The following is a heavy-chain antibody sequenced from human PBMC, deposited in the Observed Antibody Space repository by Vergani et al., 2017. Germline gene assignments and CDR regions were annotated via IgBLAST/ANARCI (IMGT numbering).Heavy chain of an antibody. D-gene: IGHD6-6*01. CDR3: ARSPDWRIAARVFDP. J-gene: IGHJ5*02. CDR1: GFTFSSYA. V-gene: IGHV4-59*13. Sequence: VQLVESGGGLVQPGGSLRLSCAASGFTFSSYALSWIRQPPGKGLGWIGYVYYSGSTNYNPSLKSRVTISVDTSKNQFSLRLSSVTAADTAVYYCARSPDWRIAARVFDPWGQGTLVTVSS. CDR2: VYYSGST.